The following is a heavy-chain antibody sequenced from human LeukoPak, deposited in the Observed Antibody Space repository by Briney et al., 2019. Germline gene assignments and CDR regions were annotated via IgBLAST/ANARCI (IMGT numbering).Heavy chain of an antibody. CDR1: GFTFNSYA. CDR2: ISGSGIDT. CDR3: GKRGGESNGWGAFDY. J-gene: IGHJ4*02. Sequence: GGSLRLSCAASGFTFNSYAMCWVRQAPRQGVKAFSCISGSGIDTFYSDSVKGRFTTSRDNSKNTVFLQMNNLRAEDTAMYYCGKRGGESNGWGAFDYWGQGTLVTVSS. D-gene: IGHD6-19*01. V-gene: IGHV3-23*01.